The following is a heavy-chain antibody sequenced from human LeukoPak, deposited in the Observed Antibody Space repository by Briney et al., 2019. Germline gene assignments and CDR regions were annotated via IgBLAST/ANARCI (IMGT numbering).Heavy chain of an antibody. CDR1: GTSITHYF. Sequence: SETLSLTCSVSGTSITHYFWSWIRQSAGQRLEWIGRISTHGTTTYNPSLNSRVTMSRDTSRSQVSLKLSSVTAADTAIYYCARDVTGTTNAFDIWGQGRMVTVSS. CDR3: ARDVTGTTNAFDI. J-gene: IGHJ3*02. V-gene: IGHV4-4*07. D-gene: IGHD1-20*01. CDR2: ISTHGTT.